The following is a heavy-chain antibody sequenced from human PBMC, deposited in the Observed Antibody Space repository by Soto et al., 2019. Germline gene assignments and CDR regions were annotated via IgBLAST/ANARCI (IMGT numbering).Heavy chain of an antibody. D-gene: IGHD3-10*01. J-gene: IGHJ4*02. V-gene: IGHV3-30-3*01. CDR3: ARAEGHSITMARGVIISNY. Sequence: PGGSLRLSCAASGFTFSSYAMHWVRQAPGKGLEWVAVISYDGSNKYYADSVKGRFTISRDNSKNTLYLQMNSLRAEDTAVYYCARAEGHSITMARGVIISNYWGPGTLVTVSS. CDR1: GFTFSSYA. CDR2: ISYDGSNK.